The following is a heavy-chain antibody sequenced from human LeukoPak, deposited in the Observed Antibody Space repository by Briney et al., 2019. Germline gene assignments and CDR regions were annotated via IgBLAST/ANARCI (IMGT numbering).Heavy chain of an antibody. J-gene: IGHJ3*02. Sequence: SETLSLTCTVSGGSISTSNYYWGWIRQPPGKGLEWIGEINHSGSTNYNPSLKSRVTMSVDTSKNQFSLKLSSVTAADTAVYYCARPRWLQFYDAFDIWGQGTMVTVSS. D-gene: IGHD5-24*01. CDR2: INHSGST. V-gene: IGHV4-39*07. CDR1: GGSISTSNYY. CDR3: ARPRWLQFYDAFDI.